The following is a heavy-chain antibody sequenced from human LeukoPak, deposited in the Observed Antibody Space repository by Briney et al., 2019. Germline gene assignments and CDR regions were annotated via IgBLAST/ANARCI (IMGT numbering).Heavy chain of an antibody. CDR3: ARSGAYGSGSYLSY. Sequence: ASVKVSCKSSGFTFTDHYIHWVRQGPGQGLEWMGYIGPHSTFTSSPQEFQGRVTMTRDTSISTAYMELGRLRSDDTAVYYCARSGAYGSGSYLSYWGQGTLVTVSS. D-gene: IGHD3-10*01. CDR1: GFTFTDHY. J-gene: IGHJ4*02. CDR2: IGPHSTFT. V-gene: IGHV1-2*02.